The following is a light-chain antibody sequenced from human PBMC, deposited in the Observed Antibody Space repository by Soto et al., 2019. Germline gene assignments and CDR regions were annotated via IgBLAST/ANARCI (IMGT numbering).Light chain of an antibody. Sequence: DIQMTQSPSSLSASAGDRITITCQASQDIATFLNWCQQKPGKAPRLLIYDASTLKSGDTSRFSGSGSGTDFSFTISSLQPEDIATYYCQQYDDFPLTFGGGTKVDIK. CDR3: QQYDDFPLT. V-gene: IGKV1-33*01. CDR1: QDIATF. CDR2: DAS. J-gene: IGKJ4*01.